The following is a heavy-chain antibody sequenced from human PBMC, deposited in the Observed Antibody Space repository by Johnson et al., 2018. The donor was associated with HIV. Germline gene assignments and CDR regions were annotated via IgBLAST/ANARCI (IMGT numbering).Heavy chain of an antibody. J-gene: IGHJ3*02. V-gene: IGHV3-66*02. D-gene: IGHD3-9*01. CDR1: GFTVSSNY. CDR3: ARDGRDLVTRGSFDI. CDR2: IFSVGSA. Sequence: EVQLVESGGGLVQPGGSLRLSCAASGFTVSSNYMSWVRQAPGKGLEWVSVIFSVGSAYYADSVKGRFIISRDNSKNMLYLQMNSLRPEDTAVYYCARDGRDLVTRGSFDIWGQGTMVTVSS.